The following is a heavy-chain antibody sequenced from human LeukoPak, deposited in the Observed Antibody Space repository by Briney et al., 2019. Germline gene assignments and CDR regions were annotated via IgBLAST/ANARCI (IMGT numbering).Heavy chain of an antibody. CDR2: ISGTGGTT. Sequence: GGSLRLSCAVSGFTFSDSAMSWVRQAPGKGLEWVSIISGTGGTTYYADSLMGRFTISRDNSKNTLYLQMNSLRVADTAVYYCAKAKTTRPGYYYYYMDVWGKGTTVTVSS. CDR3: AKAKTTRPGYYYYYMDV. CDR1: GFTFSDSA. D-gene: IGHD6-6*01. J-gene: IGHJ6*03. V-gene: IGHV3-23*01.